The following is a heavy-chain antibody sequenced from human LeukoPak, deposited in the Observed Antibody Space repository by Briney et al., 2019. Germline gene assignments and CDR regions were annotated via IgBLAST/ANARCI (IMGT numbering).Heavy chain of an antibody. CDR3: AKDRDGASYITMVRGVVSPFDY. J-gene: IGHJ4*02. D-gene: IGHD3-10*01. Sequence: SGGSLRLSCAAPGFTFSSYGMSWVRQAPGKGLEWVSAISGSGGSTYYADSVEGRFTISRDNSKNTLYLQMNSLRAEDTAVYYCAKDRDGASYITMVRGVVSPFDYWGQGTLVTVSS. CDR1: GFTFSSYG. CDR2: ISGSGGST. V-gene: IGHV3-23*01.